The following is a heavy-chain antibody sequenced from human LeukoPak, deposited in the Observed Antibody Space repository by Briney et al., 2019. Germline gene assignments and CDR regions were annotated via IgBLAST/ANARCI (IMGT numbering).Heavy chain of an antibody. D-gene: IGHD3-9*01. V-gene: IGHV1-69*06. CDR1: GGNFGSYA. J-gene: IGHJ4*02. Sequence: ASVKVSCKASGGNFGSYAINWVRQAPGQGLEWMGGIIPIFGTANYAQKFQGRVTITADKSTSTAYMELSSLRSEDTAVYYCASGEYYDILTGYSYLDYWGQGTLVTVSS. CDR2: IIPIFGTA. CDR3: ASGEYYDILTGYSYLDY.